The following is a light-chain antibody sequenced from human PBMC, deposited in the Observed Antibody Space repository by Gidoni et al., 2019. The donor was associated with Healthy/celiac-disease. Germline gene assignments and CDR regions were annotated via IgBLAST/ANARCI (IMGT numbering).Light chain of an antibody. CDR3: QQRSNWPPSLT. Sequence: IVLTQSPATLSLSPGERATLACRASQSVSSYLPWYQQKPGQATRLLIYDASNRATGMPARCSGRGSGTDVTLTISSLEPEDFAVYYCQQRSNWPPSLTCGGGTKVEIK. J-gene: IGKJ4*01. V-gene: IGKV3-11*01. CDR2: DAS. CDR1: QSVSSY.